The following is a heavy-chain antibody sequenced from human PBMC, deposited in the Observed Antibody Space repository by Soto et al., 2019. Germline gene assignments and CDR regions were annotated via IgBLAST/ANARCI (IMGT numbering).Heavy chain of an antibody. V-gene: IGHV1-69*12. CDR3: ARDQVVLYYYGPGSYPIVAFDI. Sequence: QVQLVQSGAEVKKPGSSVKVSCKASGGTFSSYAISWVRQAPGQGLEWMGGIIPIFGTANYAQKFQGRVTIPADEATSTAYLELSSLRSEDTAVYYCARDQVVLYYYGPGSYPIVAFDIWGQGTMVTVSS. J-gene: IGHJ3*02. CDR1: GGTFSSYA. CDR2: IIPIFGTA. D-gene: IGHD3-10*01.